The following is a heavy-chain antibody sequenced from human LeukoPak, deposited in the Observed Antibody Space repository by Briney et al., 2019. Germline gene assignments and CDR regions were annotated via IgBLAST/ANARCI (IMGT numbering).Heavy chain of an antibody. Sequence: GASVKDSCKASGYTFTSYHINWVRQATGQGLEWMGWMNPNSGNTGYAQKFQGRVTMTRNTSISTAYMELSSLRSEETGVYDCARDRRGKTAGILNWFDPWGQGTLVTVSS. D-gene: IGHD6-13*01. V-gene: IGHV1-8*01. CDR2: MNPNSGNT. CDR1: GYTFTSYH. J-gene: IGHJ5*02. CDR3: ARDRRGKTAGILNWFDP.